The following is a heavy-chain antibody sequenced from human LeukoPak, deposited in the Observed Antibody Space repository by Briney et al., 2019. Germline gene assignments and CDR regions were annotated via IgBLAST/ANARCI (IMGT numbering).Heavy chain of an antibody. CDR2: ISGSAGNT. D-gene: IGHD3-3*01. CDR3: AKDLVNNYDFWSGYYIGLDY. CDR1: GFTFSIYA. J-gene: IGHJ4*02. V-gene: IGHV3-23*01. Sequence: VGSLRLSCAASGFTFSIYAMSWVRQAPGKGLEWISAISGSAGNTYYADSVKGRFTISRDNSKNTMYLQMNSLRAEDTAVYYCAKDLVNNYDFWSGYYIGLDYWGQGTLVTVSS.